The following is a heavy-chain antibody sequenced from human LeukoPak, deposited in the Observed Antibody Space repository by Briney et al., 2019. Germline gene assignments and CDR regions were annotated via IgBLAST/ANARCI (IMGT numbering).Heavy chain of an antibody. CDR3: ARAGYCSGGSCYGMDV. J-gene: IGHJ6*02. CDR2: IKQDGSEK. CDR1: GFTFSYYW. Sequence: GGSLRLSCAASGFTFSYYWMTWVRQAPGKGLEWVANIKQDGSEKYYVDSVKGRFTISRDNAKNSLYLQMNSLRAEDTAVYYCARAGYCSGGSCYGMDVWGQGTTVTVSS. D-gene: IGHD2-15*01. V-gene: IGHV3-7*01.